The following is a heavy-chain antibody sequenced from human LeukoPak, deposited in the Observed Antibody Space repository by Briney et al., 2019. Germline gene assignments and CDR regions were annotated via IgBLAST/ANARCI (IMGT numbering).Heavy chain of an antibody. CDR3: ARARCSSTSCYRGYYGMDV. CDR2: ISSSGSTI. V-gene: IGHV3-48*03. J-gene: IGHJ6*02. D-gene: IGHD2-2*01. Sequence: GGSLRLSCAVSGFTFSSYEMNWVRQAPGKGLEWVSYISSSGSTIYYADSVKGRFTISRDNAKNSLYLQMNSLRAEDTAVYYCARARCSSTSCYRGYYGMDVWGQGTTVTVSS. CDR1: GFTFSSYE.